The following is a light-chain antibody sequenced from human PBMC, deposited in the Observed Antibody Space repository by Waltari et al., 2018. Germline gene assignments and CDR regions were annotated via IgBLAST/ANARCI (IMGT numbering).Light chain of an antibody. Sequence: ELVMTQSPVTLSVSPGERATLSCRASQSISSNLAWYQQKPGQAPRLLIYGASTRAAGIPARCSGSGSGTEFTLTISSLQSEDFAVYYCQHYSNWPPWTFGQGTRVEIK. CDR2: GAS. CDR3: QHYSNWPPWT. V-gene: IGKV3-15*01. CDR1: QSISSN. J-gene: IGKJ1*01.